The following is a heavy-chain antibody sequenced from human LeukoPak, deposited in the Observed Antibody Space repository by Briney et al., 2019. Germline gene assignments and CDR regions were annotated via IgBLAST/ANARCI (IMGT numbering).Heavy chain of an antibody. CDR3: ARGAMATSPLFDY. V-gene: IGHV4-59*01. D-gene: IGHD5-24*01. J-gene: IGHJ4*02. Sequence: PSETLSLTCTVSGGSISSYYWSWIRQPPGKGLEWIGYIYYSGSTNYNPSLKSRVTISVDTSKNQFSLKLSSVTAADTAVYYCARGAMATSPLFDYWGQGTLVTVSS. CDR2: IYYSGST. CDR1: GGSISSYY.